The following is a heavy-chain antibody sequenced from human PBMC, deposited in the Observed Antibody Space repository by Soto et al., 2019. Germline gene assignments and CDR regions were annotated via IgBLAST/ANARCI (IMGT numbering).Heavy chain of an antibody. Sequence: SETLSLTCTVSGGSISSYYWSWIRQPPGKGLEWIGYIYYSGSTNYNPSLKSRVTISVDTSKNQFSLKLSSVTAADTAVYYCARLQLVEAFDYWGQGTLVTVSS. CDR2: IYYSGST. J-gene: IGHJ4*02. CDR1: GGSISSYY. D-gene: IGHD6-13*01. V-gene: IGHV4-59*01. CDR3: ARLQLVEAFDY.